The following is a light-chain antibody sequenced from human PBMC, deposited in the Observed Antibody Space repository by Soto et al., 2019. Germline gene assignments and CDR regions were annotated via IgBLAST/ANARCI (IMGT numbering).Light chain of an antibody. V-gene: IGLV8-61*01. CDR2: STN. CDR3: MLYMGGGLVV. Sequence: QAVVTQEPSFSLSPGGTVTLTCGLTSGSVSTTYYPSWYQQTPGQAPRTLIYSTNSRSSGVPDRFSGSILGNKAALTITGAQADDESDYHCMLYMGGGLVVFGGGTKLTVL. CDR1: SGSVSTTYY. J-gene: IGLJ2*01.